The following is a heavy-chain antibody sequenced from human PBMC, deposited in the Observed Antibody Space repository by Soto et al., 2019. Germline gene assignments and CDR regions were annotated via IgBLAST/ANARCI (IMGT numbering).Heavy chain of an antibody. CDR3: TTDWYSSGWLKY. Sequence: EVQLVESGGGLVKPGGSLRLSCAASGFTFSNAWMNWVRQAPGKGLEWVGRIKSKTDGGTTDYAAPVKGRFTISRDDSKNTLDLQMNSLKTEDTTVYYWTTDWYSSGWLKYWGQGTLVTVSS. CDR1: GFTFSNAW. V-gene: IGHV3-15*07. CDR2: IKSKTDGGTT. D-gene: IGHD6-19*01. J-gene: IGHJ4*02.